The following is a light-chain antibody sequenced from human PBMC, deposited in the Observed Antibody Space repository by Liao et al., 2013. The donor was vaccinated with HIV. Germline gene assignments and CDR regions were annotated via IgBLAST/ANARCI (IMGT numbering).Light chain of an antibody. Sequence: SYELAQPPSVSVSPGQTASITCSGDKLGDKYACWYQQKPGQSPVLVIYQDYKRPSGIPERFSGSNSGNTATLTISGTQAMDEADYYCQAWDSSTPYYVFGTGTKVTVL. CDR3: QAWDSSTPYYV. CDR1: KLGDKY. CDR2: QDY. J-gene: IGLJ1*01. V-gene: IGLV3-1*01.